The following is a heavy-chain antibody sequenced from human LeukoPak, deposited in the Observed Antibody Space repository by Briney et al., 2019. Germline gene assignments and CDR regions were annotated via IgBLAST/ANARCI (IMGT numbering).Heavy chain of an antibody. V-gene: IGHV3-48*03. CDR2: ISSGTTV. D-gene: IGHD5-24*01. CDR1: GFSFNSYE. Sequence: GGSLRLSCAASGFSFNSYEMNWVRQAPGKGLEWISYISSGTTVYYADSVKGRFTISRDNAKKSLYLQMNSLRADDTAVYYCARDSLQFAFFDYWGQGTPVTVSS. CDR3: ARDSLQFAFFDY. J-gene: IGHJ4*02.